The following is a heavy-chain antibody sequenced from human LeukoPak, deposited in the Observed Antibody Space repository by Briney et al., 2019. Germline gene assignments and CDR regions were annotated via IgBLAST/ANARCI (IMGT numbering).Heavy chain of an antibody. D-gene: IGHD6-13*01. CDR2: INPNSGGT. CDR3: ARGPYSSSWTEGSIDY. J-gene: IGHJ4*02. CDR1: GYTFTGYY. V-gene: IGHV1-2*02. Sequence: ASVKVSCKASGYTFTGYYMHWVRQAPGQGLEWMGWINPNSGGTNYAQKFQGRVTMTRDTSISTAYMELSRLRSDDTAVYYCARGPYSSSWTEGSIDYWGQGTLVTVSS.